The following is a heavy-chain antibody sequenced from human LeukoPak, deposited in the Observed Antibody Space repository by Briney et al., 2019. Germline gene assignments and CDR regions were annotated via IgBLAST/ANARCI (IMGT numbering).Heavy chain of an antibody. CDR2: ISGSGGST. D-gene: IGHD6-13*01. V-gene: IGHV3-23*01. CDR1: GFTFNSYA. CDR3: ASRPRDAAALDY. Sequence: GGSLRLSCAVSGFTFNSYAMSWVRQAPGKGLEWVPGISGSGGSTYYADSVKGRFTISRDNSKNTLNLQMNSLRAEDTAVYYCASRPRDAAALDYWGQGTLVTVSS. J-gene: IGHJ4*02.